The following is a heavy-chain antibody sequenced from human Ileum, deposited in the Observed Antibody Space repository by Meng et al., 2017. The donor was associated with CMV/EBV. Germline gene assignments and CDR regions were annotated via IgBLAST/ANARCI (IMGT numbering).Heavy chain of an antibody. Sequence: GGSLRLSCAASGFTFSSYAMTWVRQAPGKGLEWVSVIYSVISTSYADSVKGRFTISRDNSKNTLYLQMNSLRAEDTAVYYCAKGLYQFDFWGQGTLVTVSS. CDR1: GFTFSSYA. V-gene: IGHV3-23*03. D-gene: IGHD2-2*02. CDR3: AKGLYQFDF. CDR2: IYSVIST. J-gene: IGHJ4*02.